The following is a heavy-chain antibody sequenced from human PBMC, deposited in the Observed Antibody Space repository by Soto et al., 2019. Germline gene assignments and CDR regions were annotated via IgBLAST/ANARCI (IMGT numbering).Heavy chain of an antibody. CDR3: ARGNYAIVVDY. CDR1: GGSFSCYY. Sequence: SETLSLTCAIYGGSFSCYYWSWIRQPPGKGLEWIGETNHSGSTNYNPSLKSRVTISVDTSKNQFSLKLSSVTAADTAVYYCARGNYAIVVDYWGQGTLVTVSS. D-gene: IGHD3-22*01. J-gene: IGHJ4*02. CDR2: TNHSGST. V-gene: IGHV4-34*01.